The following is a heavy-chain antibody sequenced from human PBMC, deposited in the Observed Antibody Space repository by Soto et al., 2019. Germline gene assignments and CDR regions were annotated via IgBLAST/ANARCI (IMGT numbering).Heavy chain of an antibody. V-gene: IGHV4-59*08. CDR3: ARQTSSGFDY. Sequence: SETLSLTCTVSGGSLHKYYWGWIRQPPGKGLEWIGYIYYSGSTNYNPSLKSRVTISVDTSKNQFSLKLSSVTAADTAVYYCARQTSSGFDYWGQGTLVTVSS. D-gene: IGHD6-19*01. CDR2: IYYSGST. J-gene: IGHJ4*02. CDR1: GGSLHKYY.